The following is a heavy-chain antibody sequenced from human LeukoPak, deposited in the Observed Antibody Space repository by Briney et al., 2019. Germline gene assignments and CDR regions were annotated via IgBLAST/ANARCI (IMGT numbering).Heavy chain of an antibody. CDR3: ARRGGGDSVNY. D-gene: IGHD2-21*02. J-gene: IGHJ4*02. V-gene: IGHV4-59*08. Sequence: SETLSLTCTVSGGSISSYYWTWIRQPPGKGLEWIGYIYYSGSTSYNPSLKSRVTMSVDTSMNQFSLKLSSVTAADTAVYFCARRGGGDSVNYWGQGTLVIVSS. CDR1: GGSISSYY. CDR2: IYYSGST.